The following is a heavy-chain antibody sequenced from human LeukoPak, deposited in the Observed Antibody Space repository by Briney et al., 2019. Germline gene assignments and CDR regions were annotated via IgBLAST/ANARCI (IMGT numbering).Heavy chain of an antibody. D-gene: IGHD6-19*01. CDR2: IYHSGST. J-gene: IGHJ4*02. CDR1: GYSISSGYY. V-gene: IGHV4-38-2*02. CDR3: AREVGIAVASEFDY. Sequence: SETLSLTCTVSGYSISSGYYWGWIRQPPGEGLEWIGSIYHSGSTYYNPSLKSRVTISVDTSKNQFSLKLSSVTAADTAVYYCAREVGIAVASEFDYWGQGTLVTVSS.